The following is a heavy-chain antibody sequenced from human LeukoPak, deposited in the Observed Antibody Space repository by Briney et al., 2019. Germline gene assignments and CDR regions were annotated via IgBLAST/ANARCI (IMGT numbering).Heavy chain of an antibody. V-gene: IGHV3-30*18. J-gene: IGHJ4*02. D-gene: IGHD4-17*01. CDR3: AKGQERVTVTTWLDY. Sequence: PGRSLRLSCAASGFTFSSYGMHWVRQAPGKGLEWVAVISYDGSNKYYADSVKGRFTISRDNSKNTLYLQMNSLRAEDTAVYYCAKGQERVTVTTWLDYWGQGTLVTVSP. CDR2: ISYDGSNK. CDR1: GFTFSSYG.